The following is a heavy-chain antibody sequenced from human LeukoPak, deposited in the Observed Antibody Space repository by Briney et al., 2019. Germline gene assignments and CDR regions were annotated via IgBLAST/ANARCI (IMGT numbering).Heavy chain of an antibody. CDR3: AKGNDDSSGYIGYFDY. Sequence: GGSLRLSCAASGFTFSSYGMHWVRQAPGKGLEWVAFIRYDGSNKYYADSVKGRFTISRDNSKNTLYLQMNSLRAEDTAVYYCAKGNDDSSGYIGYFDYWGQGTLVTVSS. J-gene: IGHJ4*02. V-gene: IGHV3-30*02. CDR1: GFTFSSYG. D-gene: IGHD3-22*01. CDR2: IRYDGSNK.